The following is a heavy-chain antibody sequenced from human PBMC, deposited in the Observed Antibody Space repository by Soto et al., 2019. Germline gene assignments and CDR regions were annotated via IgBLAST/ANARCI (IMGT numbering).Heavy chain of an antibody. J-gene: IGHJ4*01. CDR2: IYWDDDK. CDR1: GFALTTSGVG. Sequence: QITLNESGPTVVRPTETLTLTCRFSGFALTTSGVGVGWIRQSPGKAPEWLALIYWDDDKRYSASLKRRLTITKDTSKNQVVLTVSDLDPTDTATYYCAHRVLRTVLGLVTTTATYFDFWGQGTPVAVSS. D-gene: IGHD3-3*01. CDR3: AHRVLRTVLGLVTTTATYFDF. V-gene: IGHV2-5*02.